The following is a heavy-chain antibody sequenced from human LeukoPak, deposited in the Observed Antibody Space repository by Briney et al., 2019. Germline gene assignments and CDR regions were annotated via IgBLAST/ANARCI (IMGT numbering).Heavy chain of an antibody. V-gene: IGHV3-74*01. J-gene: IGHJ1*01. CDR1: GFTFSSYW. CDR2: IKGDGNT. Sequence: GGSLRLSCAASGFTFSSYWMHWVRQAPGKGLVWVSRIKGDGNTNYADSVKGRFTISRDNAKNTVSLQMNSLRAEDTGVYYCARAPSEIGGYYPEYFRHWGQGTLVTVSS. CDR3: ARAPSEIGGYYPEYFRH. D-gene: IGHD3-22*01.